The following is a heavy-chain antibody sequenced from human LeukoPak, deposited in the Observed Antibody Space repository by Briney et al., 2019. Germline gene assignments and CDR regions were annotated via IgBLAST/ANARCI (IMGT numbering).Heavy chain of an antibody. CDR3: ARDRTYYDSSGYFDAFDI. CDR2: ISSSGNNT. J-gene: IGHJ3*02. V-gene: IGHV3-21*01. D-gene: IGHD3-22*01. Sequence: GGSLRLSCAASGFTFNSYAMNWVRQAPGKGLEWVSTISSSGNNTYYTDSVKGRFTISRDNAKNSLYLQMNSLRAEDTAVYYCARDRTYYDSSGYFDAFDIWGQGTMVTVSS. CDR1: GFTFNSYA.